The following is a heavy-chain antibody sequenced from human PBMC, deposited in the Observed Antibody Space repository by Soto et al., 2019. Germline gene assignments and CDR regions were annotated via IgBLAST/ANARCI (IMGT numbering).Heavy chain of an antibody. J-gene: IGHJ4*02. CDR2: IIPVFGTT. CDR1: GGTFSTYT. V-gene: IGHV1-69*08. CDR3: ERDFKGCISAACYSPSDY. Sequence: QVQLVQSGAEVKKPGSSVKVSCKAPGGTFSTYTITWVRQAPGQGLEWMGRIIPVFGTTNYVQKLQGRVTITADTSTSTAYMELSSLRSEDTAIYSGERDFKGCISAACYSPSDYWGQGTLVTVSS. D-gene: IGHD2-2*01.